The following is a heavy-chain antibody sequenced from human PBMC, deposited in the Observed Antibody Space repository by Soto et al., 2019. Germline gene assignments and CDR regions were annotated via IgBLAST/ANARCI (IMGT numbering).Heavy chain of an antibody. Sequence: EVQLVESGGGLIQPGGSLRLSCAASGFTVSSNYMSWVRQAPGKGLEWVSVIYSGGSTYYAASVKGRFTISRDNSKNTLYLQMNSLRAEDTAVYYCARDKKAVAGTDYYYGMDVWGQGTTVTVSS. D-gene: IGHD6-19*01. J-gene: IGHJ6*02. CDR1: GFTVSSNY. CDR3: ARDKKAVAGTDYYYGMDV. CDR2: IYSGGST. V-gene: IGHV3-53*01.